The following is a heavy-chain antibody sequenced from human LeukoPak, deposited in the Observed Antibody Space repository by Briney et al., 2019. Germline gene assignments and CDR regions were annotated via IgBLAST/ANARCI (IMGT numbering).Heavy chain of an antibody. CDR1: GGSISSYY. Sequence: SETLSLTCTVSGGSISSYYWSWIRQPPGKGLEWIGYIYYSGSTNYNPSLKSRVTISVDTSKNQFSLKLSSVTAADTAVYYCARDARYCSGGSCSRTGPFQHWGQDTLVTVSS. D-gene: IGHD2-15*01. J-gene: IGHJ1*01. V-gene: IGHV4-59*01. CDR3: ARDARYCSGGSCSRTGPFQH. CDR2: IYYSGST.